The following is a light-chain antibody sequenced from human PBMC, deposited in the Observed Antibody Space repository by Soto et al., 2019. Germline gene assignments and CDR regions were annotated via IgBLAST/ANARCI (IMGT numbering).Light chain of an antibody. J-gene: IGLJ2*01. CDR1: SSDVGGYNY. Sequence: QSALTQPASMSGSPGQSITISCTGTSSDVGGYNYVSWYQQHPGRAPKLMIFDVTTRPSGVSNRFSGSKSGSTASLTVSGLQDEDEADYYCRSYTSSSAYVVFGGGTKLTVL. V-gene: IGLV2-14*01. CDR2: DVT. CDR3: RSYTSSSAYVV.